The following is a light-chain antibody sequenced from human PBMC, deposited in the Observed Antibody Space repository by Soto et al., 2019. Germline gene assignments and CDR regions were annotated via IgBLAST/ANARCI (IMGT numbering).Light chain of an antibody. CDR3: AAWDHSLSGWM. Sequence: QSVLTQPPSASATPGQRVTISCSGSSSNIGSDFVFWYQQLPGTAPKLLIYRNNQRPSGVPDRLSGSKSGTSASLAISGLRSEDEADYYCAAWDHSLSGWMIGGGTKVTVL. J-gene: IGLJ3*02. CDR1: SSNIGSDF. CDR2: RNN. V-gene: IGLV1-47*01.